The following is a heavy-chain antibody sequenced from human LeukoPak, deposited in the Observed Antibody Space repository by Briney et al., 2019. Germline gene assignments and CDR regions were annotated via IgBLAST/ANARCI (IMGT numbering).Heavy chain of an antibody. CDR2: IYHSGIT. J-gene: IGHJ4*02. D-gene: IGHD3-22*01. Sequence: SQTLSLTCSVSGAFIRSGDDYWAWIRQPPGKGLEWIGSIYHSGITYNNPSLKSRVTISLDTFNNQFSLKLNSVTAADTAVYFCARASYFFDASGYFYDHWGQGILVTVSS. CDR1: GAFIRSGDDY. V-gene: IGHV4-30-4*01. CDR3: ARASYFFDASGYFYDH.